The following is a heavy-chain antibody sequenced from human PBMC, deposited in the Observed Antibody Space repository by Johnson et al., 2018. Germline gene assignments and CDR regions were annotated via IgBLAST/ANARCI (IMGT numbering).Heavy chain of an antibody. D-gene: IGHD2/OR15-2a*01. V-gene: IGHV3-74*01. Sequence: VQLQEAGGGLVQPGGSLRLSCVASGFTFSNYWMHWVRQAPGKGLVWVSRINSDGSTTHYADSVKGRFPISRDNAKNTLYLQMNSLRADDTAVYYCARGGAYFPFDIWGQGTMVTVSS. CDR3: ARGGAYFPFDI. J-gene: IGHJ3*02. CDR1: GFTFSNYW. CDR2: INSDGSTT.